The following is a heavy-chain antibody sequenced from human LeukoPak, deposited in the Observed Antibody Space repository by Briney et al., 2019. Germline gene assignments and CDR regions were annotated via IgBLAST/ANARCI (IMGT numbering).Heavy chain of an antibody. CDR2: IYYSGST. Sequence: PSETLSLTCTVSGGPISSYYWSWIRQPPGKGLECIGYIYYSGSTNYNPSLKSRVTISVDTSKNQFSLKLSSVTAADTAVYYCARGPGGIAAAGYYFDYWAREPWSPSPQ. V-gene: IGHV4-59*01. CDR3: ARGPGGIAAAGYYFDY. J-gene: IGHJ4*02. CDR1: GGPISSYY. D-gene: IGHD6-13*01.